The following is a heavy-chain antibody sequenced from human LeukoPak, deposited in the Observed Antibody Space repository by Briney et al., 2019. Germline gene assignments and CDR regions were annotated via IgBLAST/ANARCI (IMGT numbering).Heavy chain of an antibody. V-gene: IGHV4-30-2*01. D-gene: IGHD3-22*01. Sequence: SQTLSLTCTVSGGSISSGGYYWSWIRQPPGKGLEWIGYIYHSGSTYYNPSLKSRVTISVDRSKNQFSLKLSSVTAADTAVYYCARESYDSSVDYWGQGTLVTVSS. CDR2: IYHSGST. CDR3: ARESYDSSVDY. CDR1: GGSISSGGYY. J-gene: IGHJ4*02.